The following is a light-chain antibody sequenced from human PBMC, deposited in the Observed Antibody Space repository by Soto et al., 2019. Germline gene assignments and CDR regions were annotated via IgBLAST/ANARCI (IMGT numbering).Light chain of an antibody. Sequence: EKVMTQSPATLSVSPGERVTLSCRASQSVSSSLAWYQQKPGQAPRLLIYGASTRATGIPARFSGSGSGTKVTLTISSLQSEDFAVYCCQQYNNWPPFTFGPGTKVDIK. CDR3: QQYNNWPPFT. CDR2: GAS. J-gene: IGKJ3*01. CDR1: QSVSSS. V-gene: IGKV3-15*01.